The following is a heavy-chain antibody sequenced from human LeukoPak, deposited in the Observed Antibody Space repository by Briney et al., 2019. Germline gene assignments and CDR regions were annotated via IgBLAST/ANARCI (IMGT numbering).Heavy chain of an antibody. V-gene: IGHV3-23*01. D-gene: IGHD6-13*01. Sequence: GGSLRLSCAASGFAFSTYAMSWVRQAPGKGLEWVSIINSGGNTYYADSVKGRFTISRDNSKNTLWLQMNSLRAEDTAVYYCAKHSSGWYPFDFWGQGILVTVSS. CDR3: AKHSSGWYPFDF. J-gene: IGHJ4*02. CDR2: INSGGNT. CDR1: GFAFSTYA.